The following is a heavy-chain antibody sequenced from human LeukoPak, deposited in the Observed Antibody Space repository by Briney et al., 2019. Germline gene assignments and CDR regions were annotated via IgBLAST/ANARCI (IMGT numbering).Heavy chain of an antibody. Sequence: PGGSLTLSCAASGFTFTTYWMHWVRQVPGKGLVWVARINTDGRVTTYADSVKGRFTVSRDNAENTLYLQMNDLRPEDTAVYYCIRETHVGLHLEYWGQGTLPTVTS. J-gene: IGHJ4*02. CDR1: GFTFTTYW. V-gene: IGHV3-74*01. D-gene: IGHD3-10*02. CDR3: IRETHVGLHLEY. CDR2: INTDGRVT.